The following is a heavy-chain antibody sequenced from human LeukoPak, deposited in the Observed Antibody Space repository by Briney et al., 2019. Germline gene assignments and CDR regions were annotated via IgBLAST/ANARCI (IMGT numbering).Heavy chain of an antibody. D-gene: IGHD1-26*01. J-gene: IGHJ4*02. Sequence: GGSLRLSCAASGFPLSNHWMTWVRQAPGKGLEWVATITQGGTDKFYVDSVKGRFTISGDNAKNSLYLQMNSLGAEDTAVYYCARDPFELWGQGTLVTVSS. CDR1: GFPLSNHW. CDR2: ITQGGTDK. CDR3: ARDPFEL. V-gene: IGHV3-7*01.